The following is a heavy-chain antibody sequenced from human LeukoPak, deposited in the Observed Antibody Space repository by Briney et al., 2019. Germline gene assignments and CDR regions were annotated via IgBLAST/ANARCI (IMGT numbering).Heavy chain of an antibody. CDR3: ARGLSYNTYYYDSSGYVDY. CDR1: GYTFTSYD. J-gene: IGHJ4*02. CDR2: MNPNSGNT. V-gene: IGHV1-8*01. Sequence: ASVKVSCKASGYTFTSYDINWVRQATGQGLEWMGWMNPNSGNTGYAQKFQGRVTMTRNTSISTAYMELSSLRSEDTAVYYCARGLSYNTYYYDSSGYVDYWGQGTLVTVSS. D-gene: IGHD3-22*01.